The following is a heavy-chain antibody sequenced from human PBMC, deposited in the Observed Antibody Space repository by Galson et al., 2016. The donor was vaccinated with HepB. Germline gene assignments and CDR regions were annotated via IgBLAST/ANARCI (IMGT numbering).Heavy chain of an antibody. CDR3: CRDIREYSADWYGVDY. J-gene: IGHJ4*02. V-gene: IGHV3-33*08. Sequence: SLRLSCAASGFMFGNYGMHWVRQAPGKGLEWVAVIWYDGREDYYGESLKGRFSISRDNAKNTLYLDINNLRVEDTGVYYCCRDIREYSADWYGVDYWGQGTLVAVSP. D-gene: IGHD6-19*01. CDR1: GFMFGNYG. CDR2: IWYDGRED.